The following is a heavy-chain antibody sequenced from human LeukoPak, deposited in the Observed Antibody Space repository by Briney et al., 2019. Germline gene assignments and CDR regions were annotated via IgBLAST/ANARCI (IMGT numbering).Heavy chain of an antibody. CDR2: ISAYNGNT. Sequence: ASVKVSCKASGYTFTSYGISWVRQAPGQGLEWMGWISAYNGNTNYAQKLQGRVTMTTDTSTSTAYMELRSLRSNDTAVYYCARGAYSSGWYRRAFDIWGQGTMVTVSS. V-gene: IGHV1-18*01. J-gene: IGHJ3*02. CDR1: GYTFTSYG. CDR3: ARGAYSSGWYRRAFDI. D-gene: IGHD6-19*01.